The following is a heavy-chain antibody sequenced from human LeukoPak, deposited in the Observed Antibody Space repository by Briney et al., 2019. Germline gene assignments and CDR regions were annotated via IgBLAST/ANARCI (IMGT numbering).Heavy chain of an antibody. CDR1: GYTFTGYY. Sequence: ASVKVSCKASGYTFTGYYMHWVRQAPGQGLEWMGWINPNSGGTNYAQKFQGRVTMTRDTSISIAYMELSRLRSDDTAVYYCARADNLIRVGVEVGATTLDYWGQGTLVTVSS. CDR3: ARADNLIRVGVEVGATTLDY. J-gene: IGHJ4*02. CDR2: INPNSGGT. D-gene: IGHD1-26*01. V-gene: IGHV1-2*02.